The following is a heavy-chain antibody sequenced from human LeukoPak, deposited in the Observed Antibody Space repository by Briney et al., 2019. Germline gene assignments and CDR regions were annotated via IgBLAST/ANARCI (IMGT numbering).Heavy chain of an antibody. CDR2: INPNSGGK. D-gene: IGHD5-18*01. CDR3: ARGGRYSYGSAYYYYYYMDV. V-gene: IGHV1-2*02. Sequence: EASVKVSCKASGYTFTGYFLNWVRQAPGQGLGWMGWINPNSGGKNYAQKFQGRVTMTRDTSISTAYMELSRLRSDDTAVYYCARGGRYSYGSAYYYYYYMDVWGKGTTVTASS. J-gene: IGHJ6*03. CDR1: GYTFTGYF.